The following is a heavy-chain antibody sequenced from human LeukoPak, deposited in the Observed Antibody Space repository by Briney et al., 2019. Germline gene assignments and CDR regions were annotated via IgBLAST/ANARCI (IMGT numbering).Heavy chain of an antibody. CDR3: ARTAMVLNDAFDI. D-gene: IGHD5-18*01. Sequence: PGGSLRLSCAASGFSFSTYSMNWVRQAPGKGLEWVSSMSSSSTYIYHADSVKGRFTISRDNAKNSLYLQMNSLRAEDTAVYYCARTAMVLNDAFDIWGQGTMVTVSS. V-gene: IGHV3-21*01. CDR2: MSSSSTYI. CDR1: GFSFSTYS. J-gene: IGHJ3*02.